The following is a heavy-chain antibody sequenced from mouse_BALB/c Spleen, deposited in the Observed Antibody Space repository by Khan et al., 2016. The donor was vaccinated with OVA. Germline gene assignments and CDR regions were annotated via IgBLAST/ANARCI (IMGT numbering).Heavy chain of an antibody. CDR3: ARKDYYEYDPFPY. D-gene: IGHD2-4*01. V-gene: IGHV3-2*02. CDR2: INYSGNT. J-gene: IGHJ3*01. CDR1: GYSITSEYA. Sequence: EVQLVESGPGLVKPSQSLSLTCTVTGYSITSEYAWNWIRQFPGNKLEWMGYINYSGNTRFNPSLKSRTSITRDTSTNQFFLQLNSVTNEDTATYYGARKDYYEYDPFPYWGQGTLVTVSA.